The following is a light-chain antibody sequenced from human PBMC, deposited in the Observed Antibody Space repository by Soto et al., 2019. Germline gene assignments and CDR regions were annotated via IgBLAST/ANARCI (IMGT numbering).Light chain of an antibody. V-gene: IGLV2-8*01. J-gene: IGLJ1*01. CDR3: SSYAGSNNDV. CDR1: NSDVGGYNY. CDR2: EVT. Sequence: QSALTQPPSASGSPGQSVTISCTGTNSDVGGYNYVSWYRQYPGEAPKLMIYEVTKRPSGVPDRFSGSKSGNTASLTVSGLQAEDEADYYCSSYAGSNNDVFGTGTKLTVL.